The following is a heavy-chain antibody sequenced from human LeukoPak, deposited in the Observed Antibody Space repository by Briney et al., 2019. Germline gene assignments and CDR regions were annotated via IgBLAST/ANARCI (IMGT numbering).Heavy chain of an antibody. V-gene: IGHV3-23*01. J-gene: IGHJ4*01. CDR1: RFTLTSYV. Sequence: PGGSLRLSCAPSRFTLTSYVMSWVRQAPGAGGEWVSPICGSGGVTYYVHSVKGRFTLSRDSSKRIRYLQMNTLRAEGTAVYYSAIPDIVPAPPLRRYFTCWGQGTLVTVSA. CDR3: AIPDIVPAPPLRRYFTC. D-gene: IGHD2-2*01. CDR2: ICGSGGVT.